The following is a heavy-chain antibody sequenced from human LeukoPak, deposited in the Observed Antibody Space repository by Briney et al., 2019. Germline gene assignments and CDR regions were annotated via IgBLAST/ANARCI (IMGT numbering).Heavy chain of an antibody. Sequence: SETLSLTCTVSGGSISSYYWSWIRQPPGKGLEWIGYIYYSGSTNYNPSLKSRVTISVDTSKNQFSLKLSSVTAADTAVYYCARDLGYYDSSGYYVHYFDYWGQGTLVTVSS. CDR2: IYYSGST. D-gene: IGHD3-22*01. CDR1: GGSISSYY. V-gene: IGHV4-59*01. CDR3: ARDLGYYDSSGYYVHYFDY. J-gene: IGHJ4*02.